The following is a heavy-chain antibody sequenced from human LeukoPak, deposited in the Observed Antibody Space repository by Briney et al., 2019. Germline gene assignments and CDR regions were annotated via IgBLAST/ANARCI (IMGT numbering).Heavy chain of an antibody. CDR3: ARDRVPTPSPGSGYYYYYYGMDV. V-gene: IGHV3-30*14. Sequence: TGGSLRLSCAASGFTFSSYDIHWVRQAPGKGLEWVALISSDGNTKHYSDSVKGRFTISRDNSKNTLYLQMNSLRAEDTAVYYCARDRVPTPSPGSGYYYYYYGMDVWGQGTTVTVSS. CDR2: ISSDGNTK. D-gene: IGHD3-22*01. J-gene: IGHJ6*02. CDR1: GFTFSSYD.